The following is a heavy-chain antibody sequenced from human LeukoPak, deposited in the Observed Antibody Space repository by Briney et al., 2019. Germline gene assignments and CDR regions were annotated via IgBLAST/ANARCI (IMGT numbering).Heavy chain of an antibody. V-gene: IGHV5-51*01. Sequence: GESLKISCKGSGYSFTSYWIGWLRQMPGKGLEWIGIIYPGDSDTRYSPSFQGQVTISADKSISTAYLQWSSLKASDTAMYYCARPHPGIAAAGTLPVDYWGQGTLVTVSS. D-gene: IGHD6-13*01. J-gene: IGHJ4*02. CDR2: IYPGDSDT. CDR3: ARPHPGIAAAGTLPVDY. CDR1: GYSFTSYW.